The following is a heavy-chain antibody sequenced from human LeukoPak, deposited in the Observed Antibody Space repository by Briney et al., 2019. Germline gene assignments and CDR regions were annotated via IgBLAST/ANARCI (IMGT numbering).Heavy chain of an antibody. V-gene: IGHV1-18*01. CDR2: ISSYNGNT. CDR1: GYTFTTYG. CDR3: ARGDYGDY. J-gene: IGHJ4*02. Sequence: ALVEVSCKASGYTFTTYGISWVRQAPGQGLEWMGWISSYNGNTNYAQKLQGRVTMTTDTSTSTAYMELRSLISDDTAVYYCARGDYGDYWGQGTLVTVSS.